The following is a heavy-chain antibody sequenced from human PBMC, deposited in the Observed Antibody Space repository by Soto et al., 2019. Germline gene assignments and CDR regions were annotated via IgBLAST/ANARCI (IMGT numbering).Heavy chain of an antibody. CDR1: GYTFTNYA. V-gene: IGHV1-3*01. CDR3: ARVLDGYCMNCAMDV. J-gene: IGHJ6*02. D-gene: IGHD2-15*01. Sequence: GASVKVSCKASGYTFTNYAMHCVRPAPGQRLEWMGWINGGNGNTKYSEKFQGRVIISRDTSASTAFMELSTLRSEDTAVYYCARVLDGYCMNCAMDVWGQGTTVTVSS. CDR2: INGGNGNT.